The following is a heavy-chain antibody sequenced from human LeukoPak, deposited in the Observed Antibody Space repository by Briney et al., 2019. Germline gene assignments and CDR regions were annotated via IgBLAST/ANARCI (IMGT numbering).Heavy chain of an antibody. Sequence: PGGSLRLSCAASGFTFSSYSMNWVRQAPGKGLEWVSYISSSSKTIYYADSVKGRFTISRDNAKNSLYLLMNSLRTEDTAVYYCAATYYYDGSGDYWGQGTLVTVSS. CDR3: AATYYYDGSGDY. V-gene: IGHV3-48*04. D-gene: IGHD3-22*01. CDR2: ISSSSKTI. J-gene: IGHJ4*02. CDR1: GFTFSSYS.